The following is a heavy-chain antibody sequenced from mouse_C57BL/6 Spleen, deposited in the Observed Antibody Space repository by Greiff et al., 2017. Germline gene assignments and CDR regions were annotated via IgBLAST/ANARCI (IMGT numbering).Heavy chain of an antibody. D-gene: IGHD1-1*01. Sequence: QVQLQQPGAELVKPGASVKLSCKASGYTFTSYWMHWVKQRPGQGLEWIGMIHPNSGSTNYNEKFKGKATLTADKYSSTAYMELRSLTSEDSAVYFCARISTVVAMDYWGQGTSVTVSS. V-gene: IGHV1-64*01. CDR1: GYTFTSYW. CDR3: ARISTVVAMDY. J-gene: IGHJ4*01. CDR2: IHPNSGST.